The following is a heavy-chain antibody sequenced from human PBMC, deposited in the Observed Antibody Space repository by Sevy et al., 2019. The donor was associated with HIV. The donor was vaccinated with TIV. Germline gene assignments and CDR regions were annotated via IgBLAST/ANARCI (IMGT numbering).Heavy chain of an antibody. CDR2: IRTKPNNYAT. Sequence: GGSLRLSCAASGFTFSDSAMFWVRQASGRGLEWVGRIRTKPNNYATALVASLKDRFTISRDDSKNTTYLQMNSLKAEYTAIYFCTCGYRRFDFWGQGALVTVSS. CDR1: GFTFSDSA. V-gene: IGHV3-73*01. CDR3: TCGYRRFDF. J-gene: IGHJ4*02. D-gene: IGHD5-18*01.